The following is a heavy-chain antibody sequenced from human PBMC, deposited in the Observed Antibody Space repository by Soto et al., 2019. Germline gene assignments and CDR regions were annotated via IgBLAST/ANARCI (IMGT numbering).Heavy chain of an antibody. Sequence: PSETLSLTCAVSGASISSSNWWSWVRHPPGKGLEWIGDIYHDGSTNRNPSLKSRATISVDKSKNQFSLRLTSVTAADTAVYYCARHYYYANHYYYAMDVWGQGITVTVSS. D-gene: IGHD3-22*01. CDR3: ARHYYYANHYYYAMDV. CDR2: IYHDGST. J-gene: IGHJ6*02. CDR1: GASISSSNW. V-gene: IGHV4-4*02.